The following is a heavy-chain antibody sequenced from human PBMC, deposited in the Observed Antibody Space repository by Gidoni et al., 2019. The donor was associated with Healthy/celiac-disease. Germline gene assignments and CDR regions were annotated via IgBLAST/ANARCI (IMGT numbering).Heavy chain of an antibody. CDR1: GSTFSSYA. J-gene: IGHJ3*02. V-gene: IGHV3-23*01. CDR2: ISGSGGST. CDR3: AKGKRGITMIVVVLDAFDI. D-gene: IGHD3-22*01. Sequence: EVQLLESGGGLVQHGGSLRLSCAASGSTFSSYAMSWVRQAPGKGLEWVSAISGSGGSTYYADSVKGRFTISRDNSKNTLYLQMNSLRAEDTAVYYCAKGKRGITMIVVVLDAFDIWGQGTMVTVSS.